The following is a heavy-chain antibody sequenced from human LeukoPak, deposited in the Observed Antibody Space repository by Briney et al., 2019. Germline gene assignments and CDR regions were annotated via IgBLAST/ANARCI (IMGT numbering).Heavy chain of an antibody. D-gene: IGHD4-23*01. CDR2: IKEDGTQR. J-gene: IGHJ4*02. Sequence: GESLRLSCAASGFTFKNYWMAWVRLAPGKGLEWVAHIKEDGTQRYYVDSVKGRFTISKDDAKNSLYLQMNTLTDEDTAVYYCVRGGWELDYWGQGILVIVSS. CDR3: VRGGWELDY. CDR1: GFTFKNYW. V-gene: IGHV3-7*01.